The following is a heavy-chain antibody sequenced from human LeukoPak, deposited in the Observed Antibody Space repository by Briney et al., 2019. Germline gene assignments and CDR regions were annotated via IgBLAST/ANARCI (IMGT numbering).Heavy chain of an antibody. CDR1: GGSISSGGYS. D-gene: IGHD7-27*01. V-gene: IGHV4-30-2*01. Sequence: SQTLSLTCAVSGGSISSGGYSWSWIRQPPGKGLEWIGYIYHSGSTYYNPSLKSRVTISVDRSKNQFSLKLSSVTAADTAVYFCASRTGATYYFDYWGQGTLVTVS. CDR2: IYHSGST. CDR3: ASRTGATYYFDY. J-gene: IGHJ4*02.